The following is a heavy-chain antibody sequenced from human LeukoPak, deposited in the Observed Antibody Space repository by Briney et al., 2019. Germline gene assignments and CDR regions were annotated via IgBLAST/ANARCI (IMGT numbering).Heavy chain of an antibody. CDR2: IYSGGST. Sequence: GGSLRLSCAASGFTVSSNYMSWVRQAPGKGLEWVSVIYSGGSTYYADSVKGRFTISRDNSKNTLYLQMNSLRAEDTAVYYCARSYGSGSYYVLYLGQGTLVTATS. J-gene: IGHJ4*02. V-gene: IGHV3-53*01. CDR3: ARSYGSGSYYVLY. CDR1: GFTVSSNY. D-gene: IGHD3-10*01.